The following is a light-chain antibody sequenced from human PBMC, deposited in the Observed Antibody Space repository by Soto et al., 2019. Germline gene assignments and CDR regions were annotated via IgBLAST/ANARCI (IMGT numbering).Light chain of an antibody. J-gene: IGKJ1*01. CDR2: GAS. Sequence: IVLTQSPGTLSLSPGERATLSCRASQTVNTNVAWYQQEPGQAPRLLIYGASTRATGIPARFSGSVSGTEFALTISSLQSEDFAVYYCQQYNNWPRTFGQGTKVDIK. V-gene: IGKV3D-15*01. CDR3: QQYNNWPRT. CDR1: QTVNTN.